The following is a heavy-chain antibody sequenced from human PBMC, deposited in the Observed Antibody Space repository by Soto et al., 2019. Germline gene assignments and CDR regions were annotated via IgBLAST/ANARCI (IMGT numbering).Heavy chain of an antibody. CDR1: GYTFTGYY. Sequence: GASVKVSCKASGYTFTGYYMHWVRQAPGQGLEWMGWINPNSGGTNYAQKFQGWVTMTRDTSISTAYMELSRLRSDDTAVYYCARLVPAAGTNWFDPWGQGTLVTVS. D-gene: IGHD2-2*01. CDR3: ARLVPAAGTNWFDP. CDR2: INPNSGGT. V-gene: IGHV1-2*04. J-gene: IGHJ5*02.